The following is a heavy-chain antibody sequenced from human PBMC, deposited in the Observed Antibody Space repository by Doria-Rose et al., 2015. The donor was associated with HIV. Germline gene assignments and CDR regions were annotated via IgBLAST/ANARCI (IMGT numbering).Heavy chain of an antibody. J-gene: IGHJ4*02. CDR1: GVSLSSPGMG. Sequence: SGPVLVKPTETLTLTCTVSGVSLSSPGMGVSWIRQPPGKTLEWLANIFSDDERSYKTSLKSRLTISRGTSKGQVVLTMTDMDPVDTATCYCARIKSSRWYHKYYFDFWGQGTLVIVSA. D-gene: IGHD6-13*01. CDR3: ARIKSSRWYHKYYFDF. V-gene: IGHV2-26*01. CDR2: IFSDDER.